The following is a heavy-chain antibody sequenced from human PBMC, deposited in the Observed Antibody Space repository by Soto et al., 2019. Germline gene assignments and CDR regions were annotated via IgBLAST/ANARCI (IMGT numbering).Heavy chain of an antibody. V-gene: IGHV3-48*03. CDR1: GFTFDNYE. Sequence: PVGSLRLSCAASGFTFDNYEMNWVRQAPGKGLEWISYISSVGSTIYYADSVKGRFTISRDNAKNSLYLQINSLRAEDTAVYYCARDFLIRALDIWGQGTLVTVSS. J-gene: IGHJ3*02. CDR3: ARDFLIRALDI. CDR2: ISSVGSTI.